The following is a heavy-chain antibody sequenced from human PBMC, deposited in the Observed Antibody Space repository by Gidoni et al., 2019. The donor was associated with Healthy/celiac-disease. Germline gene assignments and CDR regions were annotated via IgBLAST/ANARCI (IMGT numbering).Heavy chain of an antibody. J-gene: IGHJ3*02. CDR1: GFTVSSNY. CDR3: ARPLPTYDILTGDYYPDAFDI. V-gene: IGHV3-53*04. D-gene: IGHD3-9*01. CDR2: IYSGGST. Sequence: EVQLVESGGGLVQPGGSLRLSCAASGFTVSSNYISWVRQAPGKGLEWVSVIYSGGSTYYADSVKGRFTISRHNSKNTLYLKMNSLRAEDTAVYDCARPLPTYDILTGDYYPDAFDIWGQGTMVTVSS.